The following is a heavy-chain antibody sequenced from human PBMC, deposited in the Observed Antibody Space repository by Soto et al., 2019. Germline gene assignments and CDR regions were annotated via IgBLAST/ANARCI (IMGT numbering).Heavy chain of an antibody. V-gene: IGHV4-59*01. J-gene: IGHJ3*02. CDR1: GGSISSYY. CDR3: ARGRREYYYDSSGYYSPPGAFDI. CDR2: IYYSGST. Sequence: SDPLSLTCTVSGGSISSYYWSWILQPPGKGLEWIGYIYYSGSTNYNPSLKSRVTISVDTSKNQFSLKLSSVTAADTAVYYCARGRREYYYDSSGYYSPPGAFDIWGQGTMVT. D-gene: IGHD3-22*01.